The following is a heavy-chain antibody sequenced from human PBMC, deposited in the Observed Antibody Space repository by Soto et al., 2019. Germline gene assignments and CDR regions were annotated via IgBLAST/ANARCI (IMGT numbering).Heavy chain of an antibody. D-gene: IGHD4-17*01. J-gene: IGHJ6*02. V-gene: IGHV4-30-4*08. CDR2: IYYNGNT. Sequence: QVHLQESGPGLVKPSQTLSLTCTVSGGSISSSDFYWSWIRQPPGEGLEWLGHIYYNGNTYYNPSLTSRLTMSLDTSQNQFSLHLTSVIAADSALYFCARATTVTSSFFFYGLDVWGQGTKVTVSS. CDR1: GGSISSSDFY. CDR3: ARATTVTSSFFFYGLDV.